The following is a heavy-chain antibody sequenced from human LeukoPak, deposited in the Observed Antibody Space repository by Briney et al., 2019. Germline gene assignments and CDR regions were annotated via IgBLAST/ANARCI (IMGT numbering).Heavy chain of an antibody. CDR2: ISYDGSST. Sequence: GRSLRLSCAASGFTFSSYGMHWVRQAPGKGLEWLAVISYDGSSTYYADSVKGRFTISRDNSKNTLYLQMNSLRAEDTAVYYCASVSSSSSNYYFDYWGQGTLVTVSS. CDR1: GFTFSSYG. J-gene: IGHJ4*02. D-gene: IGHD6-6*01. V-gene: IGHV3-30*03. CDR3: ASVSSSSSNYYFDY.